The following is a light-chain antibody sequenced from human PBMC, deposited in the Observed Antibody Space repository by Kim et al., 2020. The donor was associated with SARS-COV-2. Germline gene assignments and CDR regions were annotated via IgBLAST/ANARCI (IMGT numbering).Light chain of an antibody. CDR3: SSYTSSSTLVV. CDR2: DVS. Sequence: ITISCTGTSSDVGGYNYVSWYQQHPGKAPKLMISDVSNRPSGVSNRFSGSKSGNTASLTISGLQAEDEADYYCSSYTSSSTLVVFGGGTKLTVL. CDR1: SSDVGGYNY. J-gene: IGLJ2*01. V-gene: IGLV2-14*03.